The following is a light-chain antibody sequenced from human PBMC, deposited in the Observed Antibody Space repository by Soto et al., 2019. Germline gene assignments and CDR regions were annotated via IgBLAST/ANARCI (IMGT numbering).Light chain of an antibody. J-gene: IGKJ5*01. V-gene: IGKV1-33*01. Sequence: DVQMTQSPSSLSASVGDRVTISFRASQGIGNALGWYQQKPGKPPKLLIYDASNLEAGVPSRFRGSGSGTDFTFTISRLQPEDIATYYCQQYENLPTFGQGTRLEIK. CDR3: QQYENLPT. CDR2: DAS. CDR1: QGIGNA.